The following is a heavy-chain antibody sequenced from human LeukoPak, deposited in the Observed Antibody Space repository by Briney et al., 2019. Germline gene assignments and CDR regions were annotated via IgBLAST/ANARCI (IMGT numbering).Heavy chain of an antibody. V-gene: IGHV5-51*01. Sequence: GESLKISCKGSGYSFTSYWIGWVRQMPGKGLEWMGIIFPGDSATTYSPSFQGQVTISADKSISTAYLQWSSLKAADTAMYYCARLRGSSLANHYFDYCGQGTLVTVSS. D-gene: IGHD3-10*01. CDR1: GYSFTSYW. CDR3: ARLRGSSLANHYFDY. CDR2: IFPGDSAT. J-gene: IGHJ4*02.